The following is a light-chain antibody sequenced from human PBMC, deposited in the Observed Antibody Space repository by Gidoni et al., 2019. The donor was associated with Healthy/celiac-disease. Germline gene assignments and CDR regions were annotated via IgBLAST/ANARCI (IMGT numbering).Light chain of an antibody. CDR1: QSISSW. V-gene: IGKV1-5*03. J-gene: IGKJ1*01. Sequence: DIQMTQSPSTLSASVGDRVTITCRASQSISSWLAWYQQKPGKAPKLLIYKASSLESGVPSRFSGSGSGTEFTLTISSLQPVDFATYYCQQSRTFGQGTKVEIK. CDR2: KAS. CDR3: QQSRT.